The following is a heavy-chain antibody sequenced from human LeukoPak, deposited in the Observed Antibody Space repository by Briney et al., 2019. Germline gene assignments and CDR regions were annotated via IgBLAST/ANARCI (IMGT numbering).Heavy chain of an antibody. V-gene: IGHV3-30*04. CDR3: ARPVNRGRDGYNSAFDI. D-gene: IGHD5-24*01. J-gene: IGHJ3*02. CDR1: GFTFSSYA. Sequence: GGSLRLSCAASGFTFSSYAMHWVRQAPGKGLEWVAVISYDGSNKYYADSVKGRFTISRDNSKNTLYLQMNSLRAEDTAVYYCARPVNRGRDGYNSAFDIWGQGTMVTVSS. CDR2: ISYDGSNK.